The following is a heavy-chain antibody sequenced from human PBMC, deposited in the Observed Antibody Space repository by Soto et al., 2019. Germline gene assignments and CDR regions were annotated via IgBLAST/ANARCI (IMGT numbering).Heavy chain of an antibody. J-gene: IGHJ4*02. CDR2: VFYTGNT. Sequence: SETLSLTCTVSGGSVSSFHWSWIRQSPGKGLEWIGYVFYTGNTKYNPALKRRVTISVDMSKKQFSLKLSSVSAADTGLYYCARSYSGTFYGYDIWGQGILVTVSS. V-gene: IGHV4-59*02. D-gene: IGHD1-26*01. CDR3: ARSYSGTFYGYDI. CDR1: GGSVSSFH.